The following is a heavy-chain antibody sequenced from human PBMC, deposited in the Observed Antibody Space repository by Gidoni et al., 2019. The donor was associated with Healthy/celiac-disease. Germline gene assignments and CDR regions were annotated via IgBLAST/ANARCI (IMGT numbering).Heavy chain of an antibody. D-gene: IGHD4-17*01. V-gene: IGHV3-30*18. CDR1: GFTFSSYG. J-gene: IGHJ4*02. Sequence: GGGVVQPGRSLRLSCAASGFTFSSYGMHWVRQAPGKGLEWVAVISYDGSNKYYADSVKGRFTISRDNSKNTLYLQMNSLRAEDTAVYCCAKGPTTVVAPAFDYWGQGTLVTVSS. CDR3: AKGPTTVVAPAFDY. CDR2: ISYDGSNK.